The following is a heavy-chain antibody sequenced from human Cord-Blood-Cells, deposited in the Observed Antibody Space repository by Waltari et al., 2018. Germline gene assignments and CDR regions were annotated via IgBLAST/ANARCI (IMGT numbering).Heavy chain of an antibody. CDR2: IYWDDDK. CDR1: GFSLSTSGVG. V-gene: IGHV2-5*02. CDR3: AHRSITIFGVVSDAFDI. D-gene: IGHD3-3*01. J-gene: IGHJ3*02. Sequence: QITLKESGPTLVKPTQTLTLTCTFSGFSLSTSGVGVGWIRQPPGKALEWLALIYWDDDKRYSPSLKSRLTITKDTSKNQVVLTMTNMDPVDTDTYYFAHRSITIFGVVSDAFDIWGQGTMVTVSS.